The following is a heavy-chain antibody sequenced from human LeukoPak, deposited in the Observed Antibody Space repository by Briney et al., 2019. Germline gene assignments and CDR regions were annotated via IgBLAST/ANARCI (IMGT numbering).Heavy chain of an antibody. Sequence: SETLSLTCTVSGGSICSSGHYWGSIRQAPGKGLEWIGNIYYSGSTYVNPSVKSRVTISVDTSKNQFSLKLSSVTAADTAVCYCARRREGSSSVDSWGQGSLVTVSS. D-gene: IGHD6-6*01. CDR1: GGSICSSGHY. J-gene: IGHJ4*02. CDR3: ARRREGSSSVDS. CDR2: IYYSGST. V-gene: IGHV4-39*01.